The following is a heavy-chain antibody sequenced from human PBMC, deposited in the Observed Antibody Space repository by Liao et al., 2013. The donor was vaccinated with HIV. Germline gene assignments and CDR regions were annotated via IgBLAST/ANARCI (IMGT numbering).Heavy chain of an antibody. J-gene: IGHJ4*02. V-gene: IGHV4-4*07. CDR3: ARGAFMAATGNFDY. CDR2: LCSTGSA. D-gene: IGHD6-13*01. CDR1: GASVSNNC. Sequence: QVLLQESGPGVVKPSETLSLSCIVSGASVSNNCWTWIRQPAGKGLEWVGRLCSTGSADYNPSLKSRVTLSLDASTNQFSLSLATVTAADTAVYYCARGAFMAATGNFDYWGQGTLVTVSS.